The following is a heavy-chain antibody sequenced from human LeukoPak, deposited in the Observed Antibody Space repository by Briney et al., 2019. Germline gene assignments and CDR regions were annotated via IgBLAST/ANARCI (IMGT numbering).Heavy chain of an antibody. V-gene: IGHV5-51*01. CDR1: GYSFTTYW. D-gene: IGHD6-13*01. J-gene: IGHJ4*02. CDR2: IYPGDSHT. Sequence: GESLKISCKGSGYSFTTYWIGWVRQIPGKGLEWMGIIYPGDSHTMYSPSFRGQVTMSADKSISTAYLQWSSLKASDTAMYYCARLLGSSSSSWASFDCWGQGTLVTVSS. CDR3: ARLLGSSSSSWASFDC.